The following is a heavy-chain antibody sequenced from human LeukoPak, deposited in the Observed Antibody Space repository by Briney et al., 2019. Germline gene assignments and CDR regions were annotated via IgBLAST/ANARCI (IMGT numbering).Heavy chain of an antibody. V-gene: IGHV1-18*01. CDR1: GYTFTSYG. D-gene: IGHD6-19*01. Sequence: ASVKVSCKASGYTFTSYGISWVRQAPGQGLEWMGWISAYNGNTNDAQKLQGRVTMTTDTSTSTAYMELRSLRSDDTAVYYCARVGSYYSSGLHVWFDPWGQGTLVTVSS. J-gene: IGHJ5*02. CDR3: ARVGSYYSSGLHVWFDP. CDR2: ISAYNGNT.